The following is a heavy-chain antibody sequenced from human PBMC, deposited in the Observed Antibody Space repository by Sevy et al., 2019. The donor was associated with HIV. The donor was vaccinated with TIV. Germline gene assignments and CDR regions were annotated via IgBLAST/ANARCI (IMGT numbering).Heavy chain of an antibody. CDR2: ISGSGGSS. CDR3: AKAHDYSNYWFDP. D-gene: IGHD4-4*01. J-gene: IGHJ5*02. V-gene: IGHV3-23*01. CDR1: GFPFSSYA. Sequence: GGSLRLSCAASGFPFSSYAMSWVRQAPGKGLEWVSTISGSGGSSYYADSVKGWFTISRDNSKKTLYLQMNNLRADDTAVYYCAKAHDYSNYWFDPWGQGTLVTVSS.